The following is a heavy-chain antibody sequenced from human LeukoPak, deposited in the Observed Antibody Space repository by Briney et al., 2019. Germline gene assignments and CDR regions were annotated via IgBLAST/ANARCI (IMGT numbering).Heavy chain of an antibody. CDR3: ARDPRGGTLDY. V-gene: IGHV3-74*01. Sequence: GGSLRLSCAASGFSFNTYWMHWVRQAPGKGLVWVSRINSDGSNTNYADSVKGRFTISRDNAKNTLYLQMNSLRAKDTAVYYCARDPRGGTLDYWGQGTLVTVSS. CDR1: GFSFNTYW. J-gene: IGHJ4*02. D-gene: IGHD3-10*01. CDR2: INSDGSNT.